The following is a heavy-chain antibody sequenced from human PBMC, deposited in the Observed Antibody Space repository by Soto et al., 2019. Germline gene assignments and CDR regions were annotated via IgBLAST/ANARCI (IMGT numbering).Heavy chain of an antibody. CDR3: ARERGLAYGDYVQDY. J-gene: IGHJ4*02. Sequence: GSLRLSCAASGFTFSSHWMHWVRQAPGKGLVWVSRINNDGTTTNYADSVKGRFRVSRDNAKNTLYLQMNSLRAEDTAVYYCARERGLAYGDYVQDYWGQGTLVTVSS. D-gene: IGHD4-17*01. V-gene: IGHV3-74*01. CDR1: GFTFSSHW. CDR2: INNDGTTT.